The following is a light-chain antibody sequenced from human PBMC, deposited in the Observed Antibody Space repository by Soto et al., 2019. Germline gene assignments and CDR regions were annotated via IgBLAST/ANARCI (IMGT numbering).Light chain of an antibody. Sequence: EVVLTQSPGTLSLSPGERATLSCRASRTVDGNYLAWYHQKPGQAPRLLIHSASTRAPGIPDRFSASGSGTDFTLTISCLQSEDFATYYCQQYYSFPWTFGQGTKVDIK. CDR1: RTVDGNY. CDR2: SAS. V-gene: IGKV3-20*01. J-gene: IGKJ1*01. CDR3: QQYYSFPWT.